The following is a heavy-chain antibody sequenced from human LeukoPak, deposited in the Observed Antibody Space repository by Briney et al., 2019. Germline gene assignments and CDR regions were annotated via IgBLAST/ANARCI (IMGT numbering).Heavy chain of an antibody. CDR2: ISGSGGST. J-gene: IGHJ4*02. V-gene: IGHV3-23*01. D-gene: IGHD1-1*01. Sequence: PGGSLRLSCAASGFTLSSYAMSWVRQAPGKGLEWVSAISGSGGSTYYADSVKGRFTISRDNSKNTLYVQMNSLRAEDTAVYYCATWNWNDYFDYWGQGTLVTVSS. CDR3: ATWNWNDYFDY. CDR1: GFTLSSYA.